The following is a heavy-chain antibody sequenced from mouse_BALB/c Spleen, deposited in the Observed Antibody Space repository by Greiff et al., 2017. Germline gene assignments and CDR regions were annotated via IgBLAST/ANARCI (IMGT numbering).Heavy chain of an antibody. V-gene: IGHV6-6*02. J-gene: IGHJ4*01. CDR2: IRLKSNNYAT. D-gene: IGHD1-2*01. Sequence: EVKLVESGGGLVQPGGSMKLSCVASGFTFSNYWMNWVRQSPEKGLEWVAEIRLKSNNYATHYAESVKGRFTISRDDSKSSVYLQMNNLRAEDTGIYYCTILRPYYYAMDYWGQGTSVTVSS. CDR1: GFTFSNYW. CDR3: TILRPYYYAMDY.